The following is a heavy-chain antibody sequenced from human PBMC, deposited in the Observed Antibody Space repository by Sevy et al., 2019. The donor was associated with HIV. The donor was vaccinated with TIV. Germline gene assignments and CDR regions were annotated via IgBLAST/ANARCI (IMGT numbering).Heavy chain of an antibody. CDR1: GFTFRNVW. J-gene: IGHJ4*02. D-gene: IGHD3-22*01. CDR2: IRSRRDGETT. CDR3: TTGDTSGYYWSSFNY. V-gene: IGHV3-15*01. Sequence: GGSLRLSCAASGFTFRNVWMNWVRQAPGKGLEWVGHIRSRRDGETTDFGTPVKGRFSISRDDSRNMLFLQMSGLQTEDTADYYCTTGDTSGYYWSSFNYWGQGSQVTVSS.